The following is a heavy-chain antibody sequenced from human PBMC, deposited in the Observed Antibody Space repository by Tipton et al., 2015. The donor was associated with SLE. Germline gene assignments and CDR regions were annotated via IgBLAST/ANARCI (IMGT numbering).Heavy chain of an antibody. CDR1: GYTFTTYD. V-gene: IGHV1-8*01. J-gene: IGHJ1*01. D-gene: IGHD2/OR15-2a*01. CDR2: MNPNSGDT. CDR3: AGDLIGYFQH. Sequence: QSGAEVRKPGASVKVSCKASGYTFTTYDVNWVRQATGQGLEWMGWMNPNSGDTGYAQKFQGRVTVTRNTSTSTAYMELSSLTSEDTAVYYCAGDLIGYFQHWGQGTLVTVSS.